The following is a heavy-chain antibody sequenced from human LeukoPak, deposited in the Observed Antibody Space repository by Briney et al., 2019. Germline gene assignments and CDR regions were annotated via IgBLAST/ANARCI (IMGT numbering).Heavy chain of an antibody. Sequence: PGGSLRLSCAASGFTFSSNWMHWVRQAPGKGLVWFSRIKGDGSSTSYADSVKGRFTISRDNAKNTLFLQMNSLRAEDTAVYYCVRDGVGAPPFDYWGQGALVTVSS. CDR2: IKGDGSST. J-gene: IGHJ4*02. V-gene: IGHV3-74*01. D-gene: IGHD1-26*01. CDR3: VRDGVGAPPFDY. CDR1: GFTFSSNW.